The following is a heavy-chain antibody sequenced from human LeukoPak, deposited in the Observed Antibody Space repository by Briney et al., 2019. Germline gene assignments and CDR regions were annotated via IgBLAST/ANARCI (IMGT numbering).Heavy chain of an antibody. CDR3: ARLNSSGWYLDY. V-gene: IGHV5-51*01. CDR2: IYPGDSDT. Sequence: GESLKVSCKGSGYSFSTYWIGWVRPMPGKGLEWMGIIYPGDSDTRYSPSFQGQVTFSADKSISTAYLQWSSLKASDTAMYYCARLNSSGWYLDYWGQGTLVTVSS. D-gene: IGHD6-19*01. J-gene: IGHJ4*02. CDR1: GYSFSTYW.